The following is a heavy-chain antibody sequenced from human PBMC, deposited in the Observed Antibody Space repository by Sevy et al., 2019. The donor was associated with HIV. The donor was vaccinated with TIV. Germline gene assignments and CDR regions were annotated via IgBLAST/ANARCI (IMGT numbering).Heavy chain of an antibody. CDR2: ISGSGGYT. D-gene: IGHD5-12*01. V-gene: IGHV3-23*01. CDR3: AKVEYSGYDY. Sequence: GGSLRLSCAASGFTFSGYAMTWVRQVPGKGLEWVSTISGSGGYTYYADSVKGRFTISRDNSKNTLYLQMNSLRVEDTAVYYCAKVEYSGYDYWGQGTRVTVSS. J-gene: IGHJ4*02. CDR1: GFTFSGYA.